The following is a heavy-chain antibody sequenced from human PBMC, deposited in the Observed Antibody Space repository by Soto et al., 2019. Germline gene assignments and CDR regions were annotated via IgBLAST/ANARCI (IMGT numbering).Heavy chain of an antibody. V-gene: IGHV3-30-3*01. CDR3: ARERLRAYSFDY. CDR2: ISYDGSNK. J-gene: IGHJ4*02. CDR1: GFTFSSYA. Sequence: PGGSLRLSCAASGFTFSSYAMHWVRQAPGKGLEWVAVISYDGSNKYYADSVKGRFTISRDNSKNTLYLQMNSLRAEDTAVYYCARERLRAYSFDYWGQGPLVTLSS. D-gene: IGHD4-17*01.